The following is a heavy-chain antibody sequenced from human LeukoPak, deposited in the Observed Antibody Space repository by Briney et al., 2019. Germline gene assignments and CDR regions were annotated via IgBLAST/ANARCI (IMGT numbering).Heavy chain of an antibody. Sequence: SETLSLTCTVSGGSISSGSYYWSWIRQPAGKGLEWIGRIYTSGSTNYNPSLKSRVTISVDTSKNQFSLKLSSVTAADTAVYYCAGEDYDFRLAFDIWGQGTMVTVSS. J-gene: IGHJ3*02. CDR2: IYTSGST. CDR1: GGSISSGSYY. D-gene: IGHD3/OR15-3a*01. CDR3: AGEDYDFRLAFDI. V-gene: IGHV4-61*02.